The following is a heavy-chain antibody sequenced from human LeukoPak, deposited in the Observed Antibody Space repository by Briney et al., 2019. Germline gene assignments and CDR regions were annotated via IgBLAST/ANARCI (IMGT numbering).Heavy chain of an antibody. Sequence: GGSLRLSCAASGFTFSSYSMNWVRQAPGKGLEWVSSISSSSSYIYYADSVKGRFTISRDNAKNSVYLQMNSPRDEDTAVYYCTRGRYQFLGPNDSWGQGSLVTVSS. V-gene: IGHV3-21*01. CDR3: TRGRYQFLGPNDS. CDR2: ISSSSSYI. D-gene: IGHD2/OR15-2a*01. CDR1: GFTFSSYS. J-gene: IGHJ4*02.